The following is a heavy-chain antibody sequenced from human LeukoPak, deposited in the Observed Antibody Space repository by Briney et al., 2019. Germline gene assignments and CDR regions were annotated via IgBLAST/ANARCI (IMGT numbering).Heavy chain of an antibody. Sequence: PGRSLRLSCAASGFTFDDYAMHWVRQAPGKGLVWVSRINRDGSSTSYADSVKGRFTISRDNSKNTLYLQMNSLRAEDTAVYYCAFWGTRDYYWGQGTLVTVSS. J-gene: IGHJ4*02. CDR2: INRDGSST. CDR3: AFWGTRDYY. D-gene: IGHD3-16*01. CDR1: GFTFDDYA. V-gene: IGHV3-74*01.